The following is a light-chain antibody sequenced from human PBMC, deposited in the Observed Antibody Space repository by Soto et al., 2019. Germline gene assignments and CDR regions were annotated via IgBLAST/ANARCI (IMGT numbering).Light chain of an antibody. CDR2: EVS. CDR3: SSYTSSILV. V-gene: IGLV2-14*01. CDR1: SRDVGAYNY. Sequence: QSALPQPASVSGSPGQSITISCTGTSRDVGAYNYVSWYQQYPGKAPKLMIYEVSNRPSGVSNRFSGSKSGNTASLTISGLQAEDEADYYCSSYTSSILVFGGGTKLPVL. J-gene: IGLJ3*02.